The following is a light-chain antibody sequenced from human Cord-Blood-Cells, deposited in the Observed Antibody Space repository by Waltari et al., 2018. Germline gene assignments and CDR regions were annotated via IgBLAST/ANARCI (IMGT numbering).Light chain of an antibody. CDR2: KAS. V-gene: IGKV1-5*03. CDR1: QSISSW. CDR3: QQGWT. Sequence: DIQMTQSPSTLSASVGDRVTITCRASQSISSWLAWYQQKPGKAPKPLIYKASSLESGVPSRFSGSGSRTEFTLTISSLQPDDFATYYCQQGWTFGQGTKVEIK. J-gene: IGKJ1*01.